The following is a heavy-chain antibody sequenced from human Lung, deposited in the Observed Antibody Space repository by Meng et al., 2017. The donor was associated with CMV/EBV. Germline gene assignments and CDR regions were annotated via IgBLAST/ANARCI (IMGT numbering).Heavy chain of an antibody. CDR1: GGSISSSSYY. J-gene: IGHJ4*02. V-gene: IGHV4-39*01. CDR3: ARQGSVYYYDSSGQSPDY. CDR2: IYYSGST. Sequence: SETLSLTCTVSGGSISSSSYYWGWIRQPPGKGLEWIGSIYYSGSTYYNPSLKSRVTISVDTSKNQFSLKLSSVTAADTAVYYCARQGSVYYYDSSGQSPDYWGQRTLVTVSS. D-gene: IGHD3-22*01.